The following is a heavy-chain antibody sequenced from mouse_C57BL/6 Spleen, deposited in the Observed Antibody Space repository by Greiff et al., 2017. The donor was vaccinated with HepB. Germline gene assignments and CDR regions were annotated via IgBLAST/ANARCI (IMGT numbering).Heavy chain of an antibody. V-gene: IGHV1-54*01. D-gene: IGHD1-1*01. J-gene: IGHJ2*01. CDR1: GYAFTNYL. CDR3: AREDYYGSYFDY. Sequence: VQLVESGAELVRPGTSVKVSCKASGYAFTNYLIEWVKQRPGQGLEWIGVINPGSGGTNYNEKFKGKATLTADKSSSTAYMQLSSLTSEDSAVYCCAREDYYGSYFDYWGQGTTLTVSS. CDR2: INPGSGGT.